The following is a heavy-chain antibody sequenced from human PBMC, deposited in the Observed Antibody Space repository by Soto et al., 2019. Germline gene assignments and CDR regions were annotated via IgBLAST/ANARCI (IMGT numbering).Heavy chain of an antibody. V-gene: IGHV1-18*01. Sequence: VQLVQSGAEVKKPGASVKVSCKASGYTFTSYGISWVRQAPGQGREWMGWISAYNGNTNYAQKLQGRVTMTTATSRSTACMELRSLRSDDTAVYSCARGEYYYDSSGYISDAFDIWGQGTMVTVSS. CDR1: GYTFTSYG. D-gene: IGHD3-22*01. J-gene: IGHJ3*02. CDR3: ARGEYYYDSSGYISDAFDI. CDR2: ISAYNGNT.